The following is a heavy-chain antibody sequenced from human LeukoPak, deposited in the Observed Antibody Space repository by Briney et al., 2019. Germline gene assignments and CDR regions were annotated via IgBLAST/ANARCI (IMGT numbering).Heavy chain of an antibody. Sequence: PGGSLRLSCVAPGFTFSNYWMSWVRQAPGRGLEWVGNIKQDGSEEKYVDSVKGRFTISRDNAENSVYLQMTSLRAEDTAVYYCARDWNGRDYDKWLWGQGTPVTVSS. CDR2: IKQDGSEE. CDR1: GFTFSNYW. J-gene: IGHJ4*02. CDR3: ARDWNGRDYDKWL. V-gene: IGHV3-7*01. D-gene: IGHD3-3*01.